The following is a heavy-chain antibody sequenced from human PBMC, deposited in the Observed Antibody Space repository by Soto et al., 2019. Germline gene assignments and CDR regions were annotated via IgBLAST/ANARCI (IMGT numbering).Heavy chain of an antibody. CDR2: IIPIFGIA. CDR3: ALGPPGKVVPAAILGWFDP. Sequence: SVKVSCKASGGTFSSYAISWVRQAPGQGLEWMGGIIPIFGIANYAQKFQGRVTITADESTSTAYMELSSLRSEDTAVYYCALGPPGKVVPAAILGWFDPWGQGTLVTVSS. J-gene: IGHJ5*02. CDR1: GGTFSSYA. D-gene: IGHD2-2*02. V-gene: IGHV1-69*13.